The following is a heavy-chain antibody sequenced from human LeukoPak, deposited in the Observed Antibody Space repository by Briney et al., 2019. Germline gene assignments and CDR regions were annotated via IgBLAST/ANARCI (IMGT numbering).Heavy chain of an antibody. CDR2: ISSSGSTI. J-gene: IGHJ6*03. Sequence: GGSLRLPCAASGFTFSSYEMNWVRQAPGKGLEWVSYISSSGSTIYYADSVKGRFTISRDNAKNSLYLQMNSLRAEDTAVYYCAKGGAVSSKSITLIRGTRKYYYYMDVWGKGTTVTISS. CDR1: GFTFSSYE. V-gene: IGHV3-48*03. CDR3: AKGGAVSSKSITLIRGTRKYYYYMDV. D-gene: IGHD3-10*01.